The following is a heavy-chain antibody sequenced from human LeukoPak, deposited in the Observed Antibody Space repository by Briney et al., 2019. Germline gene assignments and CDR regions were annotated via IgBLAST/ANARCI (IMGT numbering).Heavy chain of an antibody. D-gene: IGHD2-15*01. CDR2: ISGSGGST. V-gene: IGHV3-23*01. CDR3: AKGWTDVVVVAATLDY. J-gene: IGHJ4*02. Sequence: ETLSLTCAVYGGSFSGYYWSWVRQAPGKGLEWVSAISGSGGSTYYADSVKGRFTISRDNSKNTLYLQMNSLRAEDTAVYYCAKGWTDVVVVAATLDYWGQGTLVTVSS. CDR1: GGSFSGYY.